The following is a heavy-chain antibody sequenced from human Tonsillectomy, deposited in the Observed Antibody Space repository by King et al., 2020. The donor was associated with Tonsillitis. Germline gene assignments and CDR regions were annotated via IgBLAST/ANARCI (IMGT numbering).Heavy chain of an antibody. J-gene: IGHJ6*02. V-gene: IGHV3-30-3*01. CDR2: ISYDGSNK. CDR1: GFTFSNYA. CDR3: VREARPPQSYDYYGRDV. Sequence: QLVQSGGGVVQPGRSLRLSCAASGFTFSNYAMHWVRQAPGKGLEWVAIISYDGSNKYYADSVKGRFTISRDNSKNTLYLRMNSLRAEDTAVFFCVREARPPQSYDYYGRDVWGQGTTGTVSS. D-gene: IGHD6-19*01.